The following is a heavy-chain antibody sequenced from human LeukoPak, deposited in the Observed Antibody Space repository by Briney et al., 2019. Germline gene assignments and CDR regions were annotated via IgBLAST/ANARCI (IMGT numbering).Heavy chain of an antibody. J-gene: IGHJ4*02. V-gene: IGHV3-7*03. CDR1: GFTFSSYW. CDR2: IKQDGSEK. Sequence: GGSLRLSCAASGFTFSSYWMSWVRQAPGKGLEWVANIKQDGSEKYYVDSVKGRFTISRDNAKNSLYLQMNSLRAEDTAVYYCARGYSSGWWSYYFDYWGQGTLVTVPS. CDR3: ARGYSSGWWSYYFDY. D-gene: IGHD6-19*01.